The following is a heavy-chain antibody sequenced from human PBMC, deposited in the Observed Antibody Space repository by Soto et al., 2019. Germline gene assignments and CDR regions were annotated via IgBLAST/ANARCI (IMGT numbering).Heavy chain of an antibody. CDR3: AKDNVDYSLYYYYGMDV. CDR2: ISYDGSNK. Sequence: LRLSCAASGFTFSSYGMHWVRQAPGKGLEWVAVISYDGSNKYYADSVKGRFTISRDNSKNTLYLQMNSLRAEDTAVYYCAKDNVDYSLYYYYGMDVWGQGTTVTVSS. D-gene: IGHD4-4*01. CDR1: GFTFSSYG. V-gene: IGHV3-30*18. J-gene: IGHJ6*02.